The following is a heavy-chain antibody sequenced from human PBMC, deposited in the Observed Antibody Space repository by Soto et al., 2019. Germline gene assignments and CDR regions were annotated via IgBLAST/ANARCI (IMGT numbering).Heavy chain of an antibody. CDR2: IWYDGSNK. D-gene: IGHD1-26*01. Sequence: GGSLRLSCAASGFTFSSYVMHWVRQAPGKGLEWEAVIWYDGSNKYYAESVKGRFTISRDNSKNTLYLQMNRLRVEDTALYYCARDFYSGSYYGREYFQHWGQGTLVTVSS. V-gene: IGHV3-33*01. J-gene: IGHJ1*01. CDR3: ARDFYSGSYYGREYFQH. CDR1: GFTFSSYV.